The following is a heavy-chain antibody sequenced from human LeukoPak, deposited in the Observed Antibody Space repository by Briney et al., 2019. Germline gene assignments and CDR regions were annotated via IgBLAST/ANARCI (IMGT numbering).Heavy chain of an antibody. V-gene: IGHV3-7*01. D-gene: IGHD6-13*01. CDR3: ARDATGAAAGPGYYYYMDV. CDR1: GFTFTTYA. Sequence: GGSLRLSCAASGFTFTTYAMSWVRQAPGKGLEWVANIKQDGSEKYYVDSVKGRFTISRDNAKNSLYLQMNSLRAEDTAVYYCARDATGAAAGPGYYYYMDVWGKGTTVTVSS. J-gene: IGHJ6*03. CDR2: IKQDGSEK.